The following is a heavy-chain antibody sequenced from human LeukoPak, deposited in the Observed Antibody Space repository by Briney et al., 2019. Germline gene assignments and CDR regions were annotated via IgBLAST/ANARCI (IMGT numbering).Heavy chain of an antibody. CDR3: GRPLVGTSSAAFDI. D-gene: IGHD1-26*01. CDR1: GFTFNNYW. CDR2: TSSDGRIT. V-gene: IGHV3-74*01. J-gene: IGHJ3*02. Sequence: GGSLGLSCAASGFTFNNYWMHWFRQAPGKGLVWVSVTSSDGRITNYADSVKGRFTMSRDNAKNTLYLQLNSLRAEDTAVYYCGRPLVGTSSAAFDIWGQGTMVTVSS.